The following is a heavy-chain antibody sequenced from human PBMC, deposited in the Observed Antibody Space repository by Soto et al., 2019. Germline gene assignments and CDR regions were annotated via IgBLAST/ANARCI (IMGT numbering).Heavy chain of an antibody. CDR1: GFTFSSYA. Sequence: VQLVESGGGVVQPGRSLRLSCAACGFTFSSYAMHWVRQAPGKGLEWVAVISYDGSNKYYADSVKGRFTISRDNSKNTLYLQMNSLRAEDTAVYYCARDALDTAMVAYGMDVWGQGTTVTVSS. CDR3: ARDALDTAMVAYGMDV. V-gene: IGHV3-30-3*01. CDR2: ISYDGSNK. J-gene: IGHJ6*02. D-gene: IGHD5-18*01.